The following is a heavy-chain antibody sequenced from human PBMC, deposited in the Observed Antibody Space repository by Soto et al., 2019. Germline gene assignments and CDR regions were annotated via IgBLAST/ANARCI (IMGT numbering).Heavy chain of an antibody. CDR2: LGGGNDI. J-gene: IGHJ6*03. Sequence: GGSLRLSCEASGFTFRNYAMSWVRQAPGEGPKWVSTLGGGNDIFYADSVKGRFTISRDNSKNTLYLQMGSLRAEDMAVYYCASSPGYYYYYMDVWGKGTTVTVSS. CDR3: ASSPGYYYYYMDV. V-gene: IGHV3-23*01. D-gene: IGHD2-8*02. CDR1: GFTFRNYA.